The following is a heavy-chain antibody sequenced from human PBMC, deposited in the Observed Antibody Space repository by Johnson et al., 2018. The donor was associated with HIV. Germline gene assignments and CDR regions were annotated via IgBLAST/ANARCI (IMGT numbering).Heavy chain of an antibody. J-gene: IGHJ3*02. CDR3: AKDQGKAVAAPDAFDI. Sequence: QVQLVESGGGVVQPGRSLRLSCAASGFTFSSYAMHWVRQAPGKGLEWVAVMSYDGSTTYYADSVKGRFTISRDNSKNTLYLQMNSLRPEETAVYYCAKDQGKAVAAPDAFDIWGQGTMVTVSS. V-gene: IGHV3-30*04. CDR1: GFTFSSYA. D-gene: IGHD6-19*01. CDR2: MSYDGSTT.